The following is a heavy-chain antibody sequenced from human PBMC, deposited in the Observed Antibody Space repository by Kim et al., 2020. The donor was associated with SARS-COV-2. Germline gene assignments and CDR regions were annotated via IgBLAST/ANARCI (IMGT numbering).Heavy chain of an antibody. CDR1: GFTFSSYG. CDR2: IWYDGSNK. Sequence: GGSLRLSCAASGFTFSSYGMHWVRQAPGKGLEWVAVIWYDGSNKYYADSVKGRFTISRDNSKNTLYLQMNSLRAEDTAVYYCARDRLLRFLEWSPPRGMDVWGQGTTVTVSS. J-gene: IGHJ6*02. V-gene: IGHV3-33*01. D-gene: IGHD3-3*01. CDR3: ARDRLLRFLEWSPPRGMDV.